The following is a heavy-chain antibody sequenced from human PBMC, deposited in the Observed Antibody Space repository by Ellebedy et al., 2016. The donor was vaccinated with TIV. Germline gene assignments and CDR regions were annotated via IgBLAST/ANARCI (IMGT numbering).Heavy chain of an antibody. J-gene: IGHJ4*02. CDR3: GWDCSSTSCRGGY. D-gene: IGHD2-2*01. V-gene: IGHV4-39*02. Sequence: MPSETLSLTCTVSGGPISSSPYHWGWIRQPPGKGLEWIGSISYSRGTYYRPSLKSRVTISVDTSKNHFSLKLSSVTAADTAVYYCGWDCSSTSCRGGYWGRGTLVTVSS. CDR1: GGPISSSPYH. CDR2: ISYSRGT.